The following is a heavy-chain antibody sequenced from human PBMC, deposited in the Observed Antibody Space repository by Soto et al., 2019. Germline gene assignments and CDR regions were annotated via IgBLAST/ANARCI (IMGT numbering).Heavy chain of an antibody. CDR1: GFTFSSYA. J-gene: IGHJ2*01. Sequence: EVQLLESGGDLVQPGGSLILSCVASGFTFSSYAMNWVRQAPGKGLEWVSTISGSGSSTSYADSVKGRFSISRDNPKTTLFLQMNSLRAEDTAVYYCAKGTEAVAGNYFDLWGRGTLVTVSS. CDR3: AKGTEAVAGNYFDL. V-gene: IGHV3-23*01. CDR2: ISGSGSST. D-gene: IGHD6-19*01.